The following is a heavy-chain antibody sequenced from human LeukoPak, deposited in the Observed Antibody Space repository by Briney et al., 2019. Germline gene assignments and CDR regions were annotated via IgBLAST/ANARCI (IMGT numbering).Heavy chain of an antibody. CDR2: VSFDGSNK. Sequence: GRSLRLSCAASGFTFSTYAIHWVRQAPGEGLEWVAAVSFDGSNKFYANSVKGRLTISRENSKNTLYLQMNSLRAEDTAVYYCARLLREYCSSTSCNRIYFDYWGQGILVTVSS. CDR3: ARLLREYCSSTSCNRIYFDY. D-gene: IGHD2-2*01. J-gene: IGHJ4*02. CDR1: GFTFSTYA. V-gene: IGHV3-30*14.